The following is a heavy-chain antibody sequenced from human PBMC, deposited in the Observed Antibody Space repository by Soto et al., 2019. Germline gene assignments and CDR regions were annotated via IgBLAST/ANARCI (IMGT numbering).Heavy chain of an antibody. J-gene: IGHJ4*02. D-gene: IGHD2-8*02. V-gene: IGHV3-72*01. Sequence: EVQLVESGGGLDRPGGSLRLSCAASGFTFSDHYMDWVRQAPGKGLEWVGRIKNKANRYTTEYAASVNGRFTISRHASKNSLYLQMNSLKTEDTAVYYCTRRRSTDGLDFWGQGTLVTVSS. CDR3: TRRRSTDGLDF. CDR2: IKNKANRYTT. CDR1: GFTFSDHY.